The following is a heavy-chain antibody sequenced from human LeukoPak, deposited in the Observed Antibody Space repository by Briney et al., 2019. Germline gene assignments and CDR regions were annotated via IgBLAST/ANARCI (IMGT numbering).Heavy chain of an antibody. D-gene: IGHD3-9*01. Sequence: GGSLRLSCAASGFTSSSYSMNWVRQAPGKGLEWVSYISSSSSTIYYTDSVKGRFTISRDNSKNTLYVQMNSLGADDTAVYYCARDLDILTGYYSIHYFYGMDVWGQGTTVTVSS. CDR1: GFTSSSYS. V-gene: IGHV3-48*01. J-gene: IGHJ6*02. CDR2: ISSSSSTI. CDR3: ARDLDILTGYYSIHYFYGMDV.